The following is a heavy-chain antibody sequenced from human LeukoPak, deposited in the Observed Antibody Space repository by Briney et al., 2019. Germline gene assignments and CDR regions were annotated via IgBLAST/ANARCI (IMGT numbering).Heavy chain of an antibody. J-gene: IGHJ6*02. D-gene: IGHD6-13*01. V-gene: IGHV3-72*01. CDR3: ARERSIAPTGTGYYYYGMDV. CDR1: GFTFSDHY. Sequence: GGSLRLSCAASGFTFSDHYIDWVRQAPGKGLEWVGRSRNKASSYTTDYAASVKGRFIISRDDSKNSLYLQINSLKTEDTAVYYCARERSIAPTGTGYYYYGMDVWGQGTTVTVSS. CDR2: SRNKASSYTT.